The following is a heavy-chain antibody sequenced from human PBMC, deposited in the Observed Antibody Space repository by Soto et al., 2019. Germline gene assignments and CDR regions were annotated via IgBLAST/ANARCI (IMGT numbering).Heavy chain of an antibody. D-gene: IGHD6-6*01. CDR1: GFTFSSYA. CDR3: AKHPGKLVTFSLGYFQH. V-gene: IGHV3-23*01. CDR2: ISGSGGST. Sequence: GGSLRLSCAASGFTFSSYATSWVRQAPGKGLEWVSAISGSGGSTYYADSVKGRFTISRDNSKNTLYLQMNSLRAEDTAVYYCAKHPGKLVTFSLGYFQHWGQGTLVTVSS. J-gene: IGHJ1*01.